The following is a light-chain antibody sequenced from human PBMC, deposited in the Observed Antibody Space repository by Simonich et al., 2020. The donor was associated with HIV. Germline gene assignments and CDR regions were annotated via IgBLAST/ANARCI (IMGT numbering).Light chain of an antibody. J-gene: IGLJ7*01. CDR2: EDN. CDR1: SGGIASNY. V-gene: IGLV6-57*03. CDR3: QSYDSSNAV. Sequence: NFMLTQPHSVSESPGKTVTISCTRSSGGIASNYVQWYQQRPGSAPTTVISEDNQSPSGVPDRFSGSIDTSSNSASLTISGLKTEDEADYFCQSYDSSNAVFGGGTQLTVL.